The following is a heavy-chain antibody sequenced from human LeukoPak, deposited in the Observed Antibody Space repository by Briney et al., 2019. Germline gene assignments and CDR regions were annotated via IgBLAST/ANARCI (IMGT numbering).Heavy chain of an antibody. CDR1: GGSISSGAYF. V-gene: IGHV4-31*03. Sequence: SETLSLTCTVPGGSISSGAYFWSWIRQHPGKGLEWIGFIYYSGTTYYNPSLKSRLTLSKDTSKNHFSLTLSSVTAADTAVYYCARAHGSGGDYFDYWGQGTLVTVSS. D-gene: IGHD5-12*01. J-gene: IGHJ4*02. CDR3: ARAHGSGGDYFDY. CDR2: IYYSGTT.